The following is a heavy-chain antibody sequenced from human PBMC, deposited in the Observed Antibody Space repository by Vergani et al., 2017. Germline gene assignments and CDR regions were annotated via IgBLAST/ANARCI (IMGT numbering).Heavy chain of an antibody. CDR2: INTNGYYT. CDR3: AKGGWNYWFDS. CDR1: GFTFSSYA. V-gene: IGHV3-23*01. Sequence: EVQLLESGGGLVQPGGSLRLSCAASGFTFSSYAMSWVRQAPGKGLEWVSTINTNGYYTRYGDSVKGRFTISRDNSKSTLYLQMNSLRAEDTAIYYCAKGGWNYWFDSWGQGTLVIVS. D-gene: IGHD1-1*01. J-gene: IGHJ5*01.